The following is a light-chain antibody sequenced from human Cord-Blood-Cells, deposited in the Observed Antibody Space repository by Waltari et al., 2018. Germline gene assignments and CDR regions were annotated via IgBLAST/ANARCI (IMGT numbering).Light chain of an antibody. CDR3: QSADSSGTYVL. CDR1: ALPKQY. Sequence: SYELTPPPSVSVSPGQTARIPCSGDALPKQYAYWYQQKPGQAPVLVIYKDSERPSGIPERFSGSSSGTTVTLTISGVQAEDEADYYCQSADSSGTYVLFGGGTKLTVL. V-gene: IGLV3-25*03. CDR2: KDS. J-gene: IGLJ2*01.